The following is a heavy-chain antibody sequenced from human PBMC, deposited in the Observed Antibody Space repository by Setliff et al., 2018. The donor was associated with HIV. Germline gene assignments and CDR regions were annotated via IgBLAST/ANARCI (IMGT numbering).Heavy chain of an antibody. CDR3: AKTPSNWGITGGMDV. CDR2: ITWDSTIT. Sequence: PGGSLRLSCAASGFAFGDHTVHWVRQFPGKGLEWGALITWDSTITDYSESVKGRFTISRDNSQSSLYLQMNSLKTEDSALYHCAKTPSNWGITGGMDVWGQGTTVTVSS. D-gene: IGHD7-27*01. V-gene: IGHV3-43*01. CDR1: GFAFGDHT. J-gene: IGHJ6*02.